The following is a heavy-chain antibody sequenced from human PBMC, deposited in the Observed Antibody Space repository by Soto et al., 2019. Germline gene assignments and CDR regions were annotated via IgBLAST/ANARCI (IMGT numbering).Heavy chain of an antibody. Sequence: QVQLVQSGAEVKKPGASVKVSCKAFGYPFTSYHITWVRQAPGQGLEWMGWINGHNGETNYAQKFQGRVFMTTHTSTSTAYMELRSLRSDDTAVYYCARYCTNGVCYHNGFDPWGQGTLVSVSS. V-gene: IGHV1-18*01. J-gene: IGHJ5*02. CDR2: INGHNGET. D-gene: IGHD2-8*01. CDR1: GYPFTSYH. CDR3: ARYCTNGVCYHNGFDP.